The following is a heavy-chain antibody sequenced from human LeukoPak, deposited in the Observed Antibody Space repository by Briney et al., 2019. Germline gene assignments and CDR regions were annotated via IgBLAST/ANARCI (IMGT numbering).Heavy chain of an antibody. CDR2: INPNSGGT. CDR1: VYTFTGYY. D-gene: IGHD2-21*01. Sequence: ASVKVSREASVYTFTGYYMHWVRQAPGQGLEWMRWINPNSGGTNYAQKFQGRVTMTRDTSISPAYMELSRLRSDDTAVYYCARDLQIGYYYYMDVWGKGTTVTVSS. J-gene: IGHJ6*03. CDR3: ARDLQIGYYYYMDV. V-gene: IGHV1-2*02.